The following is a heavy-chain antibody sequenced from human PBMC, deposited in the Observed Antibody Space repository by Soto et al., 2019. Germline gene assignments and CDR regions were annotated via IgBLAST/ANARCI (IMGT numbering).Heavy chain of an antibody. CDR3: ARSRIAAAGTSFDY. Sequence: EVQLVESGGGLVQPGGSLRLSCAASGFTFSDHYMDWVRQAPGKGLEWVGRTRNKANSYTTEYAASVKGRFTISRDDSKNSLYLQMNSLKTEDTAVYYCARSRIAAAGTSFDYWGQGTLVTVSS. CDR1: GFTFSDHY. D-gene: IGHD6-13*01. J-gene: IGHJ4*02. V-gene: IGHV3-72*01. CDR2: TRNKANSYTT.